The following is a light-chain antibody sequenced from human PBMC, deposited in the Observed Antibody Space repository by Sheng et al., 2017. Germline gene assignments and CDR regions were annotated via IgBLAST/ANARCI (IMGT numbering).Light chain of an antibody. V-gene: IGKV1-NL1*01. CDR1: GHQQF. J-gene: IGKJ1*01. CDR3: QQYFTTPWT. Sequence: DIQMTQSPLPVCFCRRQSHHHLPGESGHQQFFSPGITETRESPKLLLYAISRLESGVPSRFSGRGSVTDYTLTISSLQPEDFATYFCQQYFTTPWTFGQGTKVEIK. CDR2: AIS.